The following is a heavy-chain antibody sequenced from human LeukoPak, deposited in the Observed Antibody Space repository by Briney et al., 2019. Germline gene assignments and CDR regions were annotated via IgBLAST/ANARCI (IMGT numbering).Heavy chain of an antibody. D-gene: IGHD2-15*01. CDR3: ARRGGGSATHWFDP. Sequence: GESLKISCKGSGYSFTSYWIGGAGQMPGKGLDWMEIIYPGESNTRTSPSFQGQVPISDDKSISTAYLQWSSLKASNTAMYDCARRGGGSATHWFDPCGQGTLVTVSS. CDR2: IYPGESNT. CDR1: GYSFTSYW. V-gene: IGHV5-51*01. J-gene: IGHJ5*02.